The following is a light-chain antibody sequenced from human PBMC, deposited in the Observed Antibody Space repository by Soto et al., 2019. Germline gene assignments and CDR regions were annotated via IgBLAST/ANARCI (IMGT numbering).Light chain of an antibody. CDR3: QQLNTYPIT. CDR2: DAS. CDR1: QSVTNY. Sequence: EIFLTQSPDTLSLSPGERATLTCRASQSVTNYIAWYQQRPGQAPRLLIYDASNRATGIPARFSGSGSGTDFTLTISSLQPEDFATYYCQQLNTYPITFGQGTRQEIK. V-gene: IGKV3-11*01. J-gene: IGKJ5*01.